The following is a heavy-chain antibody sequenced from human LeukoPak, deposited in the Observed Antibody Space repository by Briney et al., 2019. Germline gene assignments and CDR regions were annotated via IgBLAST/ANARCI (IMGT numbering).Heavy chain of an antibody. V-gene: IGHV4-34*01. CDR2: INHSGST. Sequence: KPSETLSLTCAVYGGSFSGYYWSWIRQPPGKGLEWIGEINHSGSTNYNPSLKSRVTISVDTSKNHFSLKLSSVTAADTAVYYCARGWYISYFDYWGQGTLVTVSS. CDR1: GGSFSGYY. CDR3: ARGWYISYFDY. J-gene: IGHJ4*02. D-gene: IGHD6-19*01.